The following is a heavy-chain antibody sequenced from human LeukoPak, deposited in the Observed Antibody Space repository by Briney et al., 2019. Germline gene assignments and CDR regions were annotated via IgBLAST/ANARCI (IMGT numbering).Heavy chain of an antibody. V-gene: IGHV1-46*01. J-gene: IGHJ5*02. CDR3: ARGGFGVATWGNWFDP. D-gene: IGHD3-3*01. CDR1: GYTFTGYY. Sequence: ASVKVSCKASGYTFTGYYMHWVRQAPGQGLEWMGIINPSGGSTSYAQKFQGRVTMTRDTSTSTAYMELRSLRSDDTAVYYCARGGFGVATWGNWFDPWGQGTLVTVSS. CDR2: INPSGGST.